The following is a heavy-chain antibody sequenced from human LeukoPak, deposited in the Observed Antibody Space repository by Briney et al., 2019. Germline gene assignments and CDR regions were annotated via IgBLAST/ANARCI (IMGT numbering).Heavy chain of an antibody. V-gene: IGHV3-23*01. CDR1: GFTFSSYA. CDR3: ARRNTPYGSGSYYVDY. J-gene: IGHJ4*02. CDR2: ISGGGGST. Sequence: GGSLRLSCAASGFTFSSYAMSWVRQAPGKGLQWVSGISGGGGSTYYADSVKGRFTFSRDNSKNTLYLQMNSLRAEDTAVYYCARRNTPYGSGSYYVDYWGQGTLVTVSS. D-gene: IGHD3-10*01.